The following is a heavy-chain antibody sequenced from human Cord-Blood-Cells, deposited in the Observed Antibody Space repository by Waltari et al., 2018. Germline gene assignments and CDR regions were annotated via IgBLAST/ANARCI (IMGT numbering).Heavy chain of an antibody. J-gene: IGHJ3*02. V-gene: IGHV4-34*01. CDR3: ARPLQAAAPQDAFDI. D-gene: IGHD6-13*01. Sequence: QVQLQQWGAGLLKPSETLSLTCAVYGGSFSGYYWSWIRQPPGKGLEWIGEINHRGSTNYNPSLRCRVTISVDTSKNQFSLKLSSVTTADTAVYYCARPLQAAAPQDAFDIWGQGTMVTVSS. CDR2: INHRGST. CDR1: GGSFSGYY.